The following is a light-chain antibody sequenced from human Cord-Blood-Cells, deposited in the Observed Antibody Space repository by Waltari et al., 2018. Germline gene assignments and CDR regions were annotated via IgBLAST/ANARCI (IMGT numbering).Light chain of an antibody. Sequence: QSALTQPASVSRSPGQSIPTSCAGTRSYGGGYNYVSWYQQQPGKAPKRMIYDVINRPSGVSNRFSGSKSGNTSSLTISGLQAEDEADYYCSSYTSSSTLVVFGGGTKLTVL. CDR2: DVI. CDR3: SSYTSSSTLVV. CDR1: RSYGGGYNY. V-gene: IGLV2-14*01. J-gene: IGLJ2*01.